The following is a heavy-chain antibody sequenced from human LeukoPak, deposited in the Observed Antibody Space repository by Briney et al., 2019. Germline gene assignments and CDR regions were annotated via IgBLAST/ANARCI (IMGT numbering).Heavy chain of an antibody. V-gene: IGHV3-74*01. CDR2: INSDGSST. J-gene: IGHJ6*02. Sequence: GGSLRLSCAASGFTFSNYWMHWVRQAPGKGLVWVSRINSDGSSTSYADSVKGRFTISRDNAKNTLYLQMNSLRAEDTAVYYCARDYGRSRDYGMDVWGQGTTVTVSS. D-gene: IGHD3-10*01. CDR1: GFTFSNYW. CDR3: ARDYGRSRDYGMDV.